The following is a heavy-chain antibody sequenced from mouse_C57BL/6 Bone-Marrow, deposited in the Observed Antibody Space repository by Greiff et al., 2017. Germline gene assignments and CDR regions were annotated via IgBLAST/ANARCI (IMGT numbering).Heavy chain of an antibody. CDR2: ISYDGSN. Sequence: EVKLQESGPGLVKPSQSLSLTCSVTGYSITSGYYWNWIRQFPGNKLEWMGYISYDGSNNYHPSLKNRISITRDTTKNQFFLKLNSVTTEDTATYYCARARFRPYYYAMDYWGQGTSVTVSS. J-gene: IGHJ4*01. V-gene: IGHV3-6*01. CDR3: ARARFRPYYYAMDY. CDR1: GYSITSGYY.